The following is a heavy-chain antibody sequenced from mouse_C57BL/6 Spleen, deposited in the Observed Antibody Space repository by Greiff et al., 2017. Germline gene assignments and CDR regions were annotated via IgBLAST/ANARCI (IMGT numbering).Heavy chain of an antibody. J-gene: IGHJ2*01. D-gene: IGHD2-4*01. V-gene: IGHV1-61*01. CDR3: ARGDDYTDY. CDR2: IYPSDSET. Sequence: QVQLKQPGAELVRPGSSVKLSCKASGYTFTSYWMDWVKQRPGQGLEWIGNIYPSDSETHYNQKFKDKATLTVDKSSSTAYMQLSSLTSEDSAVYYCARGDDYTDYWGQGTTLTVSS. CDR1: GYTFTSYW.